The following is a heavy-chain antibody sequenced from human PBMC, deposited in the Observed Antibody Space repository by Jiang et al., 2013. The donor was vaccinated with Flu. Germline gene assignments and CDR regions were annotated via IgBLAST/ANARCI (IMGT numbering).Heavy chain of an antibody. D-gene: IGHD6-13*01. Sequence: GLVKPSETLSLICTVSGYSISSAYYWGWIRQHPGKGLEWIGYIYYSGSTYYNPSLKSRVTISVDTSKNQFSLKLSSVTAADTAVYYCARDRLKRRGITAAPHYMDVWGKGTTVTVSS. CDR3: ARDRLKRRGITAAPHYMDV. CDR1: GYSISSAYY. V-gene: IGHV4-31*03. CDR2: IYYSGST. J-gene: IGHJ6*03.